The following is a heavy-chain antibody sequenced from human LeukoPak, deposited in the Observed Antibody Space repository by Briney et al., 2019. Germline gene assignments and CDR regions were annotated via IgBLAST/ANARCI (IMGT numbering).Heavy chain of an antibody. V-gene: IGHV4-59*01. Sequence: SETLSLTCTVSGGSISSYYWSWLRQPPGKGLEWIGYIYYSGSTNYNPSLKSRVTISVDTSKNQFSLKLSSVTAADTAVYYCARAVAGFSFDYWGQGTLVTVSS. J-gene: IGHJ4*02. CDR1: GGSISSYY. CDR2: IYYSGST. CDR3: ARAVAGFSFDY. D-gene: IGHD6-19*01.